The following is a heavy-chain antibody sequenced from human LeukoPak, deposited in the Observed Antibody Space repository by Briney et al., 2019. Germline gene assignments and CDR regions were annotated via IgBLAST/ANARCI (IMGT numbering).Heavy chain of an antibody. CDR3: AKNGPAAPRGLVLWDY. CDR1: GFTFSSYA. J-gene: IGHJ4*02. CDR2: ISGNGCST. V-gene: IGHV3-23*01. D-gene: IGHD2-2*01. Sequence: GGSLRLSCAASGFTFSSYAMSWVRQAPGKGLEWVSAISGNGCSTYYADSVKGRFTISRDNSKNTLYLQMNSLRADDTAVYYSAKNGPAAPRGLVLWDYWGQGTLDTVSS.